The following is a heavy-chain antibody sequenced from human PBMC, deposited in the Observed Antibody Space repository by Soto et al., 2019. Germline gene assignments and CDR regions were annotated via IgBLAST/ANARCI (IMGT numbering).Heavy chain of an antibody. CDR3: ARDSTTGLSY. J-gene: IGHJ4*02. CDR2: INHSGST. D-gene: IGHD1-1*01. Sequence: SETLCLSCAVYGGSFSGYYWSWIRQPPGKGLEWIGEINHSGSTNYNPSLKSRVTISVDTSKNQFSLKLSSVTAADTAVYYCARDSTTGLSYWGQGTLVTVSS. CDR1: GGSFSGYY. V-gene: IGHV4-34*01.